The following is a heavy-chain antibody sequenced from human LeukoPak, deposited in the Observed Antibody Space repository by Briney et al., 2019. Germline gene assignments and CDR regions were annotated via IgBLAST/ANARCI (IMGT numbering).Heavy chain of an antibody. CDR2: MSSNGGTT. CDR1: GFTFSSYA. Sequence: PGGSLRLSCAASGFTFSSYAMHWVRQAPGKGLEYVSAMSSNGGTTDYANSVKGRFTISRDNSKNTLYLQMGSLRAEDMAVYYCAGVGDVGPFDYWGQGTLVTVSS. J-gene: IGHJ4*02. D-gene: IGHD1-26*01. V-gene: IGHV3-64*01. CDR3: AGVGDVGPFDY.